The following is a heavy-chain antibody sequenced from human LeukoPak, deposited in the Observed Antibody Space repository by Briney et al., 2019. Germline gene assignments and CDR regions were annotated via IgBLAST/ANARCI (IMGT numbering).Heavy chain of an antibody. J-gene: IGHJ4*02. CDR2: IYTSGST. D-gene: IGHD6-19*01. Sequence: SETLSLTCTVSGGSISSYYWSWIRQPRGKGLEWIGYIYTSGSTNYNPSLKSRVTISVDTSKNQFSLKLSSVTAADTAVYYCARHPPAVAGPGYFDYWGQGTLVTVSS. V-gene: IGHV4-4*09. CDR3: ARHPPAVAGPGYFDY. CDR1: GGSISSYY.